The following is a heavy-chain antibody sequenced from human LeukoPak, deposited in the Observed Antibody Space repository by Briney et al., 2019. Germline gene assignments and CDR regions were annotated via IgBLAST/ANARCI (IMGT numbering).Heavy chain of an antibody. CDR2: IYYSGTT. D-gene: IGHD4/OR15-4a*01. V-gene: IGHV4-59*08. CDR3: AGASNLYYFDY. J-gene: IGHJ4*02. Sequence: SETLSLTCTVSGGSISSHYWSWIRQPPGKGLEWIGHIYYSGTTNYNPSLKSRVTISVDTSKNQFSLKVSSVTAADTAVYHCAGASNLYYFDYWGQGTLVTVSS. CDR1: GGSISSHY.